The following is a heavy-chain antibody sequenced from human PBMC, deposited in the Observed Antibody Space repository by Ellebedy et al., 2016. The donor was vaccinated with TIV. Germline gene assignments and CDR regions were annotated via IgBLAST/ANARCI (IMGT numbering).Heavy chain of an antibody. CDR3: ARGYGGTSAYWYFDL. D-gene: IGHD4-23*01. J-gene: IGHJ2*01. V-gene: IGHV3-33*08. CDR2: IWNDGSTK. CDR1: GFTFSTYA. Sequence: GESLKISCAASGFTFSTYAVHWVRQAPGKGLEWVALIWNDGSTKYYVDSVKGRFTVSRDNSKNILYLQMSSLGAEDTAMYYCARGYGGTSAYWYFDLWGRGTLVTVSS.